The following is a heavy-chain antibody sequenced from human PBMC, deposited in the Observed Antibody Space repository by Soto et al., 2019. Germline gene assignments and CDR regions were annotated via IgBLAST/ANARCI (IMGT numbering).Heavy chain of an antibody. V-gene: IGHV3-23*01. CDR2: MSGSSSTT. CDR1: GLTFSNYA. CDR3: AKKQGRELPSVIDF. J-gene: IGHJ4*02. D-gene: IGHD1-7*01. Sequence: EVRLLESGGGLVKPGGSLRLSCATSGLTFSNYAMSWVRQAPGGGLEWVSSMSGSSSTTYYADSVRGRFTISRDRSKNSLYLQLSSLRADDPALYYCAKKQGRELPSVIDFWGAGALCTVSS.